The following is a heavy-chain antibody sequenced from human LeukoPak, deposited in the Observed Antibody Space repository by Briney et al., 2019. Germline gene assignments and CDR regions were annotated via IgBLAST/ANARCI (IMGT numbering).Heavy chain of an antibody. Sequence: GGSLRLSCAASGFTVSSNHMSWVRQAPGKGLEWVSVIYSGGSTDYADSVKGRFTISRDNLKNTLYLQMNSLRAEDTAVYYCARDSHQSSDYWGQGTLVTVSS. CDR2: IYSGGST. V-gene: IGHV3-53*01. CDR3: ARDSHQSSDY. J-gene: IGHJ4*02. D-gene: IGHD6-6*01. CDR1: GFTVSSNH.